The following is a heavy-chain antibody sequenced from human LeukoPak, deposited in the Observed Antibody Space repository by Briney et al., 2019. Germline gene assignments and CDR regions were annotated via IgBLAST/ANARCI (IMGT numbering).Heavy chain of an antibody. CDR3: ARLGGYHDPPDY. V-gene: IGHV4-39*01. CDR1: GGSIISPTYY. Sequence: SETLSLTCTVSGGSIISPTYYSAWIRQPPGQELEWIKTIHYSGSTYDNPSLKSRFNMSVDTSKNQFFLKLSSVTAAVTAVYFCARLGGYHDPPDYWGEGTLVTVSS. J-gene: IGHJ4*02. D-gene: IGHD3-16*02. CDR2: IHYSGST.